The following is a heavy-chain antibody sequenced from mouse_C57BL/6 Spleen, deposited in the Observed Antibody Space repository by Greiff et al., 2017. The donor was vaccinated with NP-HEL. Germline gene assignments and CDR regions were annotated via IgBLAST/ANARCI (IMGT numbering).Heavy chain of an antibody. J-gene: IGHJ4*01. Sequence: VQLQQSGPELVKPGASVKISCKASGYTFTDYYMNWVKQSHGKSLEWIGDINPNNGGTSYNQKFKGKATLTVDKSSSTAYMELRSLTSEDSAVYYCARDYGHYYAMDYWGQGTSVTVSS. CDR3: ARDYGHYYAMDY. D-gene: IGHD1-2*01. CDR1: GYTFTDYY. V-gene: IGHV1-26*01. CDR2: INPNNGGT.